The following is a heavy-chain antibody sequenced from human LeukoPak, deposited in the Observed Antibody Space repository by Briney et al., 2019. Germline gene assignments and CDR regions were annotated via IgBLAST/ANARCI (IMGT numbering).Heavy chain of an antibody. Sequence: ASVKVSCKASGYTFTGYYMHWVRQAPGQGLEWMGWINPDSGGTNSAQKFQGGVTMTRDTSITTAYMELSRLRSDDTAVYYCAIGIITRATAGLGYWGQGTLVTVSS. J-gene: IGHJ4*02. V-gene: IGHV1-2*02. D-gene: IGHD3/OR15-3a*01. CDR2: INPDSGGT. CDR3: AIGIITRATAGLGY. CDR1: GYTFTGYY.